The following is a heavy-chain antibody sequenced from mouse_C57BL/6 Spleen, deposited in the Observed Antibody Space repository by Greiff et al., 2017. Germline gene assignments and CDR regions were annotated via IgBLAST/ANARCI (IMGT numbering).Heavy chain of an antibody. CDR1: GYAFSSSW. CDR3: ARSDDYEYAMDY. D-gene: IGHD2-4*01. Sequence: QVQLKQSGPELVKPGASVKISCKASGYAFSSSWMNWVKQRPGKGLEWIGRIYPGDGDTNYNGKFKGKATLTADKSSSTAYMQLSSLTSADSAVYVCARSDDYEYAMDYWGQGTSGTVSS. J-gene: IGHJ4*01. V-gene: IGHV1-82*01. CDR2: IYPGDGDT.